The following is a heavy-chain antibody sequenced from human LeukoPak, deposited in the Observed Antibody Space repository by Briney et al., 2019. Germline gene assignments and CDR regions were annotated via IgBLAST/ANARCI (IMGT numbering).Heavy chain of an antibody. Sequence: PGGSLRLSCAASGFTFSSYGMSWVRQAPGKGLEWVSAISGSGGSTYYGDSVKGRFIISRGNSKNTLYLQMNSLRAEDTAVYYCAKDLNVVRGIMGYWGQGTLVTVSS. CDR2: ISGSGGST. CDR3: AKDLNVVRGIMGY. V-gene: IGHV3-23*01. D-gene: IGHD3-10*01. CDR1: GFTFSSYG. J-gene: IGHJ4*02.